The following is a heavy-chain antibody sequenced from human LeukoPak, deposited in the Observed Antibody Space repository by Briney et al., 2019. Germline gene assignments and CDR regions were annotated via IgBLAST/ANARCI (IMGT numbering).Heavy chain of an antibody. D-gene: IGHD2-15*01. CDR3: AKDRAAVVEAAINY. V-gene: IGHV3-23*01. J-gene: IGHJ4*02. CDR2: VNSNDRP. Sequence: PGGSLRLSCAASGFNFSNYAMTWVRQAPGKGLEWVSTVNSNDRPYYADSVKGRFTISRANSKNTLYLQMNTMSVEATALSYFAKDRAAVVEAAINYWGQGILVTVSP. CDR1: GFNFSNYA.